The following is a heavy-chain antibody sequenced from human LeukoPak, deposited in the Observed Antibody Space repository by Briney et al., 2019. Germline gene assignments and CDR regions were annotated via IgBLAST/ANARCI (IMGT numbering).Heavy chain of an antibody. D-gene: IGHD6-19*01. CDR3: ARSFDIAVAGIDAFDI. CDR1: GFTFSSYA. CDR2: ISSNGGST. Sequence: PGGSLRLSCAASGFTFSSYAMHWVRQAPGKGLEYVSAISSNGGSTYYANSVKGRFTISRDNAKNSLYLQMNSLRAEDTAVYYCARSFDIAVAGIDAFDIWGQGTMVTVSS. V-gene: IGHV3-64*01. J-gene: IGHJ3*02.